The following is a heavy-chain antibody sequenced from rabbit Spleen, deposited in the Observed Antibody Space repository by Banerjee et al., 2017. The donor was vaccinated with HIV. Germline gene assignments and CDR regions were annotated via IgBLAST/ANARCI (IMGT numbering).Heavy chain of an antibody. D-gene: IGHD2-1*01. CDR2: IYNGDGST. CDR3: ARHGDSGDRYFNL. J-gene: IGHJ4*01. Sequence: QSLEESGGDLVKPGASLTLTCTASGFSFSGSYYMCWVRQAPGKGLEWIACIYNGDGSTYYASWVNGRFTISKTSSTTVTLQMTSLTAADTATYFCARHGDSGDRYFNLWGPGTLVTVS. CDR1: GFSFSGSYY. V-gene: IGHV1S40*01.